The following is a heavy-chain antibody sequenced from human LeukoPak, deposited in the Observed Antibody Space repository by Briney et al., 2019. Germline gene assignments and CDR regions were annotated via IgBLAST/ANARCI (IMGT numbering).Heavy chain of an antibody. J-gene: IGHJ6*02. CDR3: ARENRGQYQLLSGVDV. CDR2: IWSDGDNK. CDR1: GFTFSYYG. V-gene: IGHV3-33*01. Sequence: PGGSLRLPCAASGFTFSYYGMDWVRQAPGKGLEWVAVIWSDGDNKYYADSAKGRFTISRDNSKNTLYLQMNSLRAEDTAVYYCARENRGQYQLLSGVDVWGQGTTVTVSS. D-gene: IGHD2-2*01.